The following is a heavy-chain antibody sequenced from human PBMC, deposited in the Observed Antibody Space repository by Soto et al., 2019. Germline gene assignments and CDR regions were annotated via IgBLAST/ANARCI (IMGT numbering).Heavy chain of an antibody. D-gene: IGHD2-2*01. CDR3: AREGDFPLVHREVFEY. V-gene: IGHV4-30-4*01. CDR2: IYYTGST. Sequence: PSETLSLTCTVSGGSISSGDYYWSWIRQPPGKGLEWIGEIYYTGSTNYNPSLKSRVTISVDKSKNQFSLNLYSVTAADTAVYYCAREGDFPLVHREVFEYWGLGTLVTVSS. J-gene: IGHJ4*02. CDR1: GGSISSGDYY.